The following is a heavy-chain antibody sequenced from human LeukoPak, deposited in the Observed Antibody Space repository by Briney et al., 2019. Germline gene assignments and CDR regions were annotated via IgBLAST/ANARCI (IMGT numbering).Heavy chain of an antibody. CDR1: GGPFSGYY. D-gene: IGHD1-14*01. V-gene: IGHV4-34*01. CDR2: INHSGNT. J-gene: IGHJ6*03. CDR3: ARGRNWETFYHYCMDV. Sequence: SETLSLTCGVSGGPFSGYYWTWIRQLPGKGLEWMGEINHSGNTIYNTSLKSRVTISIDTSKNQISLNMWPVTAADTAVYYCARGRNWETFYHYCMDVWGNGTTVTVSS.